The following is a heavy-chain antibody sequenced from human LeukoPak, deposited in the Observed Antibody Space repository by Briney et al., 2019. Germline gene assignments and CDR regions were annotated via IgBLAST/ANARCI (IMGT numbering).Heavy chain of an antibody. CDR1: GFTFNNAW. CDR3: TTFSYDFWSGSEGGYFDH. D-gene: IGHD3-3*01. V-gene: IGHV3-15*01. J-gene: IGHJ4*02. Sequence: GGSLRLSCVASGFTFNNAWMSWVRQAPGKGLEWVGRIKHKADGGTTDYGAPVKGRFTISRDDPKNTLYLQMNNLKNEDTAMYYCTTFSYDFWSGSEGGYFDHWGQGTLVAVSS. CDR2: IKHKADGGTT.